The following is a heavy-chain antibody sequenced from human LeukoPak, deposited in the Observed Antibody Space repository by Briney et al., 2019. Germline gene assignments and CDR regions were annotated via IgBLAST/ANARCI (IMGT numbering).Heavy chain of an antibody. Sequence: GSLSLSCAASGFTFSSFAMSWVRQAPGKGMGWVSAFSGSGGSTYYADSVKGRFTISRDNSKNTPFLPMKRLRAEDTAVYYCAKDRCSSTSCYLFDYWGQGTRVTVSS. CDR2: FSGSGGST. J-gene: IGHJ4*02. V-gene: IGHV3-23*01. CDR3: AKDRCSSTSCYLFDY. D-gene: IGHD2-2*01. CDR1: GFTFSSFA.